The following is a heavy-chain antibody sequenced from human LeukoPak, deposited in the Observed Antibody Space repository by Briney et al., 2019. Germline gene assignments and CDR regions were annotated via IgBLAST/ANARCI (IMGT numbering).Heavy chain of an antibody. D-gene: IGHD5-12*01. CDR2: INPNSGGT. CDR1: GYTFTYYV. V-gene: IGHV1-2*02. Sequence: ASVKVSCKTSGYTFTYYVISWVRQAPGQGLEWMGWINPNSGGTNYAQKFQGRVTMTRDTSISTAYMELSRLRSDDTAVYYCARDFNSDYDYWGQGTLVTVSS. J-gene: IGHJ4*02. CDR3: ARDFNSDYDY.